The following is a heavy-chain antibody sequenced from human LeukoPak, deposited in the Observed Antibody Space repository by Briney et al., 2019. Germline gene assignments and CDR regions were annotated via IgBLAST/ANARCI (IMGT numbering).Heavy chain of an antibody. J-gene: IGHJ4*02. V-gene: IGHV3-49*04. CDR3: TRVTYYYDNSGYFHFDY. CDR2: IRRKAHGGTT. Sequence: GGSLRLSCTASGFTFGDYAMSWVRQAPGKGLERVSFIRRKAHGGTTEYAASVKGRFSSSRDDSKSIAYLQMNSLKTEDTAVYFCTRVTYYYDNSGYFHFDYRGQGTLVTVSS. CDR1: GFTFGDYA. D-gene: IGHD3-22*01.